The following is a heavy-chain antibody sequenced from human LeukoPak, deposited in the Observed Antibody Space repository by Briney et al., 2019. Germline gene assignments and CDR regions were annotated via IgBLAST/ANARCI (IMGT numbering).Heavy chain of an antibody. V-gene: IGHV4-59*11. Sequence: SETLSLTCTVSGRSLTSHFWSWIRQPPGKGLEWIAYMFDSVNTKDNPSLKSRLTLSADTSKNQFSLRLSSVTAADTAVYYCATIKRGSIFGYFDFWGQGIEVTVSS. CDR2: MFDSVNT. CDR3: ATIKRGSIFGYFDF. J-gene: IGHJ4*02. CDR1: GRSLTSHF. D-gene: IGHD5-18*01.